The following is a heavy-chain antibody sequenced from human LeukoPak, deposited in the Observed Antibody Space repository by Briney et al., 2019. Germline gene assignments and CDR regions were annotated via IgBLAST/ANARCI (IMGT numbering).Heavy chain of an antibody. CDR3: ATTLGSGWKFDY. J-gene: IGHJ4*02. V-gene: IGHV3-30*03. D-gene: IGHD6-19*01. CDR1: GFTFSDYY. Sequence: GGYLRLSCAASGFTFSDYYMSWIRQAPGKGLEWVAVISYDGSNKYADSVKGRFTISRDNSKNTLFLQMNSLRPDDTAVYYCATTLGSGWKFDYWGQGTLVTVSS. CDR2: ISYDGSNK.